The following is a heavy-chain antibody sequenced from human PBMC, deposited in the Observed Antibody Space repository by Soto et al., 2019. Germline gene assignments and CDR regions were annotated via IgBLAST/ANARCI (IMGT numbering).Heavy chain of an antibody. CDR1: GFTFSSYG. V-gene: IGHV3-30*18. Sequence: QVQLVESGGGVVQPGRSLRLSCAASGFTFSSYGMHWVRQAPGKGLEWVAVISYDGSNKYYADSVKGRFTISRDNSKNTLYLQMNSLSDEDTAVEYCAKDSPNELPVFYGDYVILEYLGMDVWGQGTTVTVSS. CDR3: AKDSPNELPVFYGDYVILEYLGMDV. D-gene: IGHD4-17*01. J-gene: IGHJ6*02. CDR2: ISYDGSNK.